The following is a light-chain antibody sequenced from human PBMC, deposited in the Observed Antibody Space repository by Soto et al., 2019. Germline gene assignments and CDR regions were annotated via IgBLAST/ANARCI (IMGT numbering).Light chain of an antibody. J-gene: IGKJ1*01. CDR3: QQYNSYSGT. CDR2: DAS. Sequence: DIQMTQSPSTLSASVGDRVTKTCRASKNISSWLAWYQQKPGKAPKLLIYDASSLESGVPSRFSGSGSGTEFTLTISSLQPDDFATYYCQQYNSYSGTFGQGTK. V-gene: IGKV1-5*01. CDR1: KNISSW.